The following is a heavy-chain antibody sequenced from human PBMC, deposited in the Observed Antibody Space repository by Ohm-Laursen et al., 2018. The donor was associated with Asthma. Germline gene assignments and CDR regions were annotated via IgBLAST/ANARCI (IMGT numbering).Heavy chain of an antibody. V-gene: IGHV4-59*08. D-gene: IGHD6-13*01. CDR2: VFDSGST. CDR1: GGSISSFN. J-gene: IGHJ3*02. Sequence: TLSLTCTVSGGSISSFNWSWIRQPPGKGLEWIGYVFDSGSTHYNPSLKSRVTISVDTSKKQFYLKLSSVTAADAAVYYCARVYAGIAAAGTVDIWGQGTMVTVSS. CDR3: ARVYAGIAAAGTVDI.